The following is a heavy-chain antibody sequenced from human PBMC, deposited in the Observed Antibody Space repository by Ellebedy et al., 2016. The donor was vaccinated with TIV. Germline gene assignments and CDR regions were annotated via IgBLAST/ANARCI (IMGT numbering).Heavy chain of an antibody. Sequence: MPSETLSLTCTVFAASISSGGYYWGWIRQRTGKGMEWIGYMYYSGTTYYNPSLKNRLTISVDTSKNQFSLKMSSVTAPDTAVYFGARAGGYSSHPRYWGQGTLVTVSS. CDR2: MYYSGTT. J-gene: IGHJ4*02. CDR1: AASISSGGYY. D-gene: IGHD6-13*01. CDR3: ARAGGYSSHPRY. V-gene: IGHV4-31*03.